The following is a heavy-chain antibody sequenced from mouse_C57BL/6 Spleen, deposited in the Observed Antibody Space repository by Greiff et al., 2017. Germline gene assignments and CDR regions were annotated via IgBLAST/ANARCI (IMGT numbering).Heavy chain of an antibody. V-gene: IGHV1-54*01. J-gene: IGHJ1*03. CDR1: GYAFTNYL. CDR3: ARSGGNYLYWYFDV. CDR2: INPGSGGT. Sequence: QVQLQQSGAELVRPGTSVKVSCKASGYAFTNYLIEWVKQRPGQGLEWIGVINPGSGGTNYNEKFKGKATLTADKSSSTAYMQLSSLSSEDSAVYFCARSGGNYLYWYFDVWGTGTTVTVSS. D-gene: IGHD2-1*01.